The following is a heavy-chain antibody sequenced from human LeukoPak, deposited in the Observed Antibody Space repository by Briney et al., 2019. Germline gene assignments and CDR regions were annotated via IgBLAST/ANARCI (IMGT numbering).Heavy chain of an antibody. CDR2: ISSSSSYI. Sequence: PGRSLRLSCAASGFTFSSYSMNWVRQAPGKGLEWVSSISSSSSYIYYADSAKGRFTISRDNAKNSLYLQMNSLRAEGTAVYYCAREACSGGSCYSNWFDPWGQGTLVTVSS. J-gene: IGHJ5*02. V-gene: IGHV3-21*01. CDR3: AREACSGGSCYSNWFDP. CDR1: GFTFSSYS. D-gene: IGHD2-15*01.